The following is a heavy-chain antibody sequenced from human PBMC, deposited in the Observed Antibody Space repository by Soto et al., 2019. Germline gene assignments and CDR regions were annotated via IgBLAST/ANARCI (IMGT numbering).Heavy chain of an antibody. V-gene: IGHV1-18*01. CDR1: GYTFTSYG. J-gene: IGHJ4*02. D-gene: IGHD3-3*01. CDR3: ARAPIDFWSGRHDY. CDR2: ISAYNGNT. Sequence: QVQLVQSGAEVKKPGASVKVSCKASGYTFTSYGISWVRQAPGQGLEWMGWISAYNGNTNYAQKLQGRVTMTTDTDTSTAYMERRSLKSDDTAVYYCARAPIDFWSGRHDYWGQGTLVTVSS.